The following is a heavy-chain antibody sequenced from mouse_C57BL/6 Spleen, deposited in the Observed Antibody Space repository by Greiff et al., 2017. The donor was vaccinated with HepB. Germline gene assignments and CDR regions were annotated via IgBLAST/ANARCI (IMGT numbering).Heavy chain of an antibody. CDR3: AGDYDWYFDY. J-gene: IGHJ2*01. V-gene: IGHV1-22*01. CDR2: INPNNGGT. Sequence: EVMLVESGPELVKPGASVKMSCKASGYTFTDYNMHWVKQSHGKSLEWIGYINPNNGGTSYNQKFKGKATLTVNKSSSTAYMELRSLTSEDSAVYYCAGDYDWYFDYWGQGTTLTVSS. D-gene: IGHD2-4*01. CDR1: GYTFTDYN.